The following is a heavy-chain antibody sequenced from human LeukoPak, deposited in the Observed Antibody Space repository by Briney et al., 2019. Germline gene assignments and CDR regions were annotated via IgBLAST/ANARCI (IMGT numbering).Heavy chain of an antibody. Sequence: SETLSLTCTVSGGSISSSSYYWGWIRQPPGKGLEWVGSISYIGSTYYNPSLESRVTISVDTSKNQFSLKLTSVTAADTTVYYCARIPLGGYHYYYVDVWGNGTTVTVSS. V-gene: IGHV4-39*01. CDR1: GGSISSSSYY. CDR2: ISYIGST. CDR3: ARIPLGGYHYYYVDV. J-gene: IGHJ6*03. D-gene: IGHD3-16*01.